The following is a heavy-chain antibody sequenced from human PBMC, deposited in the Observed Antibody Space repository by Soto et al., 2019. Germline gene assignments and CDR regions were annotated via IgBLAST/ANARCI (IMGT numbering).Heavy chain of an antibody. CDR2: IKSKTDGGTT. D-gene: IGHD1-1*01. V-gene: IGHV3-15*07. CDR1: GFTFSNAW. CDR3: TTDQGNPWRFYYYGMDV. J-gene: IGHJ6*02. Sequence: PVGPMRLSCAASGFTFSNAWMNRVRQAPGKGLEWVGRIKSKTDGGTTDYAAPVKGRFTISRDDSKNTLYLQMNSLKTEDTAVYYYTTDQGNPWRFYYYGMDVWGQGTTVTVSS.